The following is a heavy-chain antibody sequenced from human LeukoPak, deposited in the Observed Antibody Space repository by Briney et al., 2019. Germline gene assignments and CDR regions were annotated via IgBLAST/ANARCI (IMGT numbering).Heavy chain of an antibody. V-gene: IGHV3-30*01. J-gene: IGHJ4*02. CDR3: ARVGYDFWSGYETLRY. CDR1: GFTFSSYA. CDR2: ISYDGSNK. D-gene: IGHD3-3*01. Sequence: PGGSLRLSCAASGFTFSSYAMHWVRQAPGKGLEWVAVISYDGSNKYYADSVKGRFTISRDNSKNTLYLQMNSLRAEDTAVYYCARVGYDFWSGYETLRYWGQGTLVTVSS.